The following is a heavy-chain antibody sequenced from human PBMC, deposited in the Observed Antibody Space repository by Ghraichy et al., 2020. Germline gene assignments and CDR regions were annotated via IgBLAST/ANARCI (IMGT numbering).Heavy chain of an antibody. CDR1: GFTFDDYA. CDR3: AKDYSSGWYGLSYGMDV. CDR2: ISWNSGSI. J-gene: IGHJ6*02. Sequence: GGSLRLSCAASGFTFDDYAMHWVRQAPGKGLEWVSGISWNSGSIGYADSVKGRFTISRDNAKNSLYLQMNSLRAEDTALYYCAKDYSSGWYGLSYGMDVWGQGTTVTVSS. V-gene: IGHV3-9*01. D-gene: IGHD6-19*01.